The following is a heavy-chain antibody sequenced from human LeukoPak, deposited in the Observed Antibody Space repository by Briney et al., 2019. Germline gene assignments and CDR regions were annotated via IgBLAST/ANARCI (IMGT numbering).Heavy chain of an antibody. D-gene: IGHD6-13*01. CDR3: ARLPLNLIAAAGNGWFDP. CDR1: GGSISSSSYY. V-gene: IGHV4-39*01. J-gene: IGHJ5*02. Sequence: SETLSLTCTVSGGSISSSSYYWGWIRQPPGKGLEWIGSIYYSGSTYYNPSLKSRVTISVDTSKNQFSLKLSSVTAADTAVYYCARLPLNLIAAAGNGWFDPWGQGTLVTVSS. CDR2: IYYSGST.